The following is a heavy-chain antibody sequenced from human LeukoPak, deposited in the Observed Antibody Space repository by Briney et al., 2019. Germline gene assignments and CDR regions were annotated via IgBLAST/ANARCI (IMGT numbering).Heavy chain of an antibody. CDR3: AKDQPADGYNSI. Sequence: PGGSLRLSCAASGFNFSSYAMSWVRQAPGKGLEWVSAISGSGGSTYYADSEKGRFTISRDDARSTLYLQMNNLRAEDTAVYYCAKDQPADGYNSIWGQGTLVTVSS. D-gene: IGHD5-24*01. CDR1: GFNFSSYA. J-gene: IGHJ4*02. CDR2: ISGSGGST. V-gene: IGHV3-23*01.